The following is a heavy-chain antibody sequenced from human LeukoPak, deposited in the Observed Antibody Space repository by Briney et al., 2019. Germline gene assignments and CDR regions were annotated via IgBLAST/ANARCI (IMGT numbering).Heavy chain of an antibody. D-gene: IGHD3-10*01. CDR3: ARDGYGSGSYRFDC. Sequence: SETLSLTCTVSGGSISSYWWSWIRQPAGKGLEWIGRTYASGSTNHNPSLKSRVTMSVDTSKNQFSLKLSSVTAADTAVYYCARDGYGSGSYRFDCWGQGTLVTVSS. V-gene: IGHV4-4*07. CDR2: TYASGST. CDR1: GGSISSYW. J-gene: IGHJ4*02.